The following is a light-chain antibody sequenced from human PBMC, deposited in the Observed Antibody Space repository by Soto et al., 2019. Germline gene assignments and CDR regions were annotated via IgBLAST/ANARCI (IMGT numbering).Light chain of an antibody. V-gene: IGKV3-11*01. Sequence: EIVLTQSPATLSLSPGERATLSCRATQSVSSYLAWYQQQPGQAPRLLIYDASNRATCIPARFSGSGSGTDFTLTISSLEPEDFAVYYCQQRSSWPITFGQGTRLEIK. CDR2: DAS. CDR1: QSVSSY. CDR3: QQRSSWPIT. J-gene: IGKJ5*01.